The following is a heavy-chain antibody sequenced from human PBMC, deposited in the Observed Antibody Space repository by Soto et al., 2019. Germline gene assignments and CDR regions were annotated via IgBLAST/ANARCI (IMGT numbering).Heavy chain of an antibody. CDR1: GFTFSSYG. V-gene: IGHV3-33*01. D-gene: IGHD2-2*01. CDR2: IWYDGSNK. CDR3: AREGGVVVPAAMAY. J-gene: IGHJ4*02. Sequence: QVQLVESVGGVVQPGRSLRLSCAASGFTFSSYGMHWFRQAPGKGLEWVAVIWYDGSNKYYADSVKGRFTIYRDNSKNTLYLQMNSLSAEDTAVYYCAREGGVVVPAAMAYWGQRTLVTVSS.